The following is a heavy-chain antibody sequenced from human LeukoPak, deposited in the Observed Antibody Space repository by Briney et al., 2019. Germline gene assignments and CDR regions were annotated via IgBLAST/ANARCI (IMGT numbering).Heavy chain of an antibody. J-gene: IGHJ4*02. CDR2: ISDDGRKK. Sequence: GGSLRLSCAASGFSFISYGMHWVRQAPGKGLEWVGVISDDGRKKDYADSVKGRFTISRDNSKDTLYLQMNSLRAGDTAAYYCANRPSDYGAYVSYFDSWGQGTLVTVS. V-gene: IGHV3-30*18. CDR1: GFSFISYG. D-gene: IGHD4-17*01. CDR3: ANRPSDYGAYVSYFDS.